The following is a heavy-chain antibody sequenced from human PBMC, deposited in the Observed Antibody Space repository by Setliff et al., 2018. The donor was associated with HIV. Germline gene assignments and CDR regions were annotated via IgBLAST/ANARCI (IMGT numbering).Heavy chain of an antibody. Sequence: PSETLSLTCSVSGVSVGSGDYYWRWIRQHPEKALEWIGYIFHSGSTKYNPSLQSRVTMSIDTSKNQFSLELTSLTAADTAVYYCATRPRIAARPFDYWGQGMLVTVSS. J-gene: IGHJ4*02. CDR2: IFHSGST. V-gene: IGHV4-61*08. D-gene: IGHD6-6*01. CDR3: ATRPRIAARPFDY. CDR1: GVSVGSGDYY.